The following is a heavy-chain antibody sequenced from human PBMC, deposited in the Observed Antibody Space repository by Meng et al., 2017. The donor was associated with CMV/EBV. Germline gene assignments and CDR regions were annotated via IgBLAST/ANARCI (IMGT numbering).Heavy chain of an antibody. CDR1: GFPFDDSG. Sequence: LSLTCAASGFPFDDSGMSWVRQAPGKGLEWVSGINWNGGSTGYADSVKGRFTISRDNAKNSLYLQMNSLRAEDTALYYCARGVGNIVVVPAATYGMDVWGQGTTVTVSS. V-gene: IGHV3-20*04. CDR3: ARGVGNIVVVPAATYGMDV. D-gene: IGHD2-2*01. J-gene: IGHJ6*02. CDR2: INWNGGST.